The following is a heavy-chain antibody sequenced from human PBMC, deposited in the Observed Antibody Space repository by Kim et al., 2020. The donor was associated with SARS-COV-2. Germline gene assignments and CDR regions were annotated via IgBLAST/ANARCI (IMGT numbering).Heavy chain of an antibody. CDR2: INHSGST. D-gene: IGHD3-10*01. Sequence: SETLSLTCAVYGGSFSGYYWSWIRQPPGKGLEWIGEINHSGSTNYNPSLKSRVTISVDTSKNQFSLKLSSVTAADTAVYFCARSFDGSGSEDMDVWGQGTTVTVSS. V-gene: IGHV4-34*01. J-gene: IGHJ6*02. CDR1: GGSFSGYY. CDR3: ARSFDGSGSEDMDV.